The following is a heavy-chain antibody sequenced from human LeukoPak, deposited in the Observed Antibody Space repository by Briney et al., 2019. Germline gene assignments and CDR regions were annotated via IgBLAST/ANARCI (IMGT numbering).Heavy chain of an antibody. Sequence: PGRSLRLSCAASGFTVDDYAMHWVRQAPGKGLEWVSGISWNSGRLGYADSVKGRFTISRDNAKNSLYLQMNSLRAEDTALYYCAKDMGPNWAPAGDAFDIWGQGTMVTVSS. V-gene: IGHV3-9*01. CDR2: ISWNSGRL. D-gene: IGHD7-27*01. J-gene: IGHJ3*02. CDR1: GFTVDDYA. CDR3: AKDMGPNWAPAGDAFDI.